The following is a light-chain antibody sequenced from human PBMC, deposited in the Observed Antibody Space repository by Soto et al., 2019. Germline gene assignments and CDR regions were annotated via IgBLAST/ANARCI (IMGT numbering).Light chain of an antibody. Sequence: DIQMTQPPSTLPASLGDRVTITCRASQSISNWLAQHQRKPGQATKDLIDDASNWQRGVPSRFSGSGSATEFTPTLSSLQHDDFATYYSQEYNTYAFGQGTKV. J-gene: IGKJ1*01. CDR3: QEYNTYA. CDR2: DAS. V-gene: IGKV1-5*01. CDR1: QSISNW.